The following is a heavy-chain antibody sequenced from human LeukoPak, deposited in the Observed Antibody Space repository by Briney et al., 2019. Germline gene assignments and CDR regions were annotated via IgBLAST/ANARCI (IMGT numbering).Heavy chain of an antibody. CDR1: GFTFSSYA. CDR2: ISGSGGST. V-gene: IGHV3-23*01. J-gene: IGHJ5*02. D-gene: IGHD2-2*01. CDR3: AKSPFTSCYTNWFDP. Sequence: GGSLRLSCAASGFTFSSYAMSWVRQAPGKGLEWVSAISGSGGSTYYADSVKGRFTISRDNSKNTQYLQMNSLRAEDTAVYYCAKSPFTSCYTNWFDPWGQGTLVTVSS.